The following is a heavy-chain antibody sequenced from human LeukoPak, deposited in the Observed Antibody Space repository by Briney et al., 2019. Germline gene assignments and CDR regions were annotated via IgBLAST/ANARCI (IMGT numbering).Heavy chain of an antibody. CDR1: GFTFSSYA. CDR3: ARGVNIVGSLEGYYFDY. J-gene: IGHJ4*02. CDR2: ISYDGSNK. Sequence: GGSLRLSCAASGFTFSSYAMHWVRQTPGNGLEWVAMISYDGSNKHYVASVKGRFTISRDNSKNTLYLQMNSLRAEDTAVYYCARGVNIVGSLEGYYFDYWGQGSLVTVSS. D-gene: IGHD1-26*01. V-gene: IGHV3-30*04.